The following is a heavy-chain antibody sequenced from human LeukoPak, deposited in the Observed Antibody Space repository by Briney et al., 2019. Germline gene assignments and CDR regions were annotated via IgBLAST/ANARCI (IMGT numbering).Heavy chain of an antibody. CDR1: EFTFSSYS. CDR2: ISGNSRYI. J-gene: IGHJ4*02. V-gene: IGHV3-21*06. Sequence: GGSLRLSCAASEFTFSSYSMTWVRQAPGKGLEWVSSISGNSRYIYYADSMRGRFTISRDNAKNSLYLQMNSPKPEDTAVYYCARVAEAAAFDSWGQGNLVTVSS. CDR3: ARVAEAAAFDS. D-gene: IGHD6-13*01.